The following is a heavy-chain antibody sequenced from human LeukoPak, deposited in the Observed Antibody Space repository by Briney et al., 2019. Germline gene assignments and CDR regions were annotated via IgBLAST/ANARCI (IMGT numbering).Heavy chain of an antibody. V-gene: IGHV3-23*01. CDR1: GFTFSTYG. CDR2: VSTTGGTT. D-gene: IGHD3-9*01. J-gene: IGHJ6*03. Sequence: PGGSLRLSCAASGFTFSTYGMSWVRQAPGKGLEWVSAVSTTGGTTYYADSVKGRSTISRDNSKNTLFLKINRRRAEDTAVYYCAKQGRDWLRDYYYYMDVWGKGTPVTISS. CDR3: AKQGRDWLRDYYYYMDV.